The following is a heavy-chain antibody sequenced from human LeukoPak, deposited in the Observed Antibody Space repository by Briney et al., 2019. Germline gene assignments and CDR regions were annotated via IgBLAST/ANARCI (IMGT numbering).Heavy chain of an antibody. Sequence: ASVKVSCKASGYTLTVYYIHWVRQTPGQGLEWMGRINPNSGDTNFAQKFQGRVTMTRDTSISTAYMDLSGLRPDDTAVYYCAREGSGYTYGRGSYFDYWGHGILVTVSS. D-gene: IGHD5-18*01. CDR1: GYTLTVYY. V-gene: IGHV1-2*06. CDR3: AREGSGYTYGRGSYFDY. J-gene: IGHJ4*01. CDR2: INPNSGDT.